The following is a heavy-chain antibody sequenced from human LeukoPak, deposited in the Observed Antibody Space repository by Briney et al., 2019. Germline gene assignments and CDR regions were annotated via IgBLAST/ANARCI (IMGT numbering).Heavy chain of an antibody. J-gene: IGHJ5*02. CDR3: ARDKGSSWYSDNWFDP. V-gene: IGHV3-33*01. CDR2: VWYDGNNK. CDR1: GFTFSAYG. Sequence: PGGSLRLSCAASGFTFSAYGMHWVRQAPGKGLEWVAVVWYDGNNKFYADSVKGRFTISRDNSKNTLYLQMNSLRAEDTAVYYCARDKGSSWYSDNWFDPWGQGTLVTVSS. D-gene: IGHD6-13*01.